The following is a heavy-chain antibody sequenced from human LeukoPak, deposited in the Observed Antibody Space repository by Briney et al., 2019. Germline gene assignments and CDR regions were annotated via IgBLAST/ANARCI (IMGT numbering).Heavy chain of an antibody. CDR1: GGSISSSNW. Sequence: SGTLSLTCAVSGGSISSSNWWSWVRQPPGKGLEWIGEIYHSGSTNYNPSLKSRVTISVDTSKNQFSLKLSSVTAADTAVYYCARDRWGYSVYYYYYMDVWGKGTTVTISS. V-gene: IGHV4-4*02. CDR2: IYHSGST. J-gene: IGHJ6*03. D-gene: IGHD5-18*01. CDR3: ARDRWGYSVYYYYYMDV.